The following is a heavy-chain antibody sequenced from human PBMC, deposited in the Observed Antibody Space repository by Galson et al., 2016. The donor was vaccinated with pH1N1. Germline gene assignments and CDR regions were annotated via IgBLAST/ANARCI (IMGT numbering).Heavy chain of an antibody. J-gene: IGHJ4*02. CDR2: ISGSGSGT. CDR1: GFTFTSYA. CDR3: AKAGSGQLRMAFHL. Sequence: SLRLSCAASGFTFTSYAMTWVRLAPGKGLEGVSSISGSGSGTFSADSVKGRFTISRDNSKNTLYLQMNNLRVDDTAVYYCAKAGSGQLRMAFHLWGQGTLVTVSS. V-gene: IGHV3-23*01. D-gene: IGHD5-24*01.